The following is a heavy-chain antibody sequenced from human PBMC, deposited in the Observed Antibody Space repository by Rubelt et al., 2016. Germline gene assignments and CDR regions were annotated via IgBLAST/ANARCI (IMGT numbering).Heavy chain of an antibody. CDR1: GYTFTSYG. J-gene: IGHJ4*02. Sequence: QVQLVQSGAEVKKPGASVKVSCKASGYTFTSYGISWVRQAPGQGLEWMGWISAYNGNTNYAPKLQGRVTMTTDTSTSTAYMGLRSLRADDTAVYYCAGVGALAARKIYYFDYWGQGTLVTVSS. CDR2: ISAYNGNT. CDR3: AGVGALAARKIYYFDY. V-gene: IGHV1-18*01. D-gene: IGHD6-6*01.